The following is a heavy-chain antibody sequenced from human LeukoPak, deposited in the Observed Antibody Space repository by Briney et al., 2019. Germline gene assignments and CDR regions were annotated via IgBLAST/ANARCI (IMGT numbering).Heavy chain of an antibody. J-gene: IGHJ4*02. D-gene: IGHD3-22*01. V-gene: IGHV3-7*01. CDR2: IKQDGSER. Sequence: GRSLRLSCAASGFSMSVYWMSWVRQAPGKGLEWVGNIKQDGSERNYVDSVKGRFTISRDNAKKSLYLQINSLRAEDTAVYYCARDWGAYYHFFDYWGQGTLVTVSS. CDR3: ARDWGAYYHFFDY. CDR1: GFSMSVYW.